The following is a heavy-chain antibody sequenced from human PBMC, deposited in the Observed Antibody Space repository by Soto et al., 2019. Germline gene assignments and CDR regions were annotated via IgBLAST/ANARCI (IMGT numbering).Heavy chain of an antibody. Sequence: QVQLVESGGGVVQPGRSLRLSCAASGFTFSSYAMHWVRQAPGKGLEWVAVLSYAGSNKYYADSVKGRFTIARDNSKNTLYLQMNSLRAEDTAVYYCARDTYYYASSCYYAIGYYYYGMYVWGQGTTVTVSS. D-gene: IGHD3-22*01. V-gene: IGHV3-30-3*01. CDR3: ARDTYYYASSCYYAIGYYYYGMYV. J-gene: IGHJ6*02. CDR1: GFTFSSYA. CDR2: LSYAGSNK.